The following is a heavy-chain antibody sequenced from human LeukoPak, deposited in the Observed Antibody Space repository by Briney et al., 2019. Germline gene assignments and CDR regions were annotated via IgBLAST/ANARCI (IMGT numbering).Heavy chain of an antibody. J-gene: IGHJ4*02. Sequence: GGSLRLSCVASGFTFSSYWMSWVRQAPGRGLEWVTNIKQNGSEKYYVDSVKGRFTISRDNTKKSLYLEMNSLRAEDTAVYYCARGRGSDYWGQGTLVTVSS. CDR3: ARGRGSDY. CDR2: IKQNGSEK. D-gene: IGHD1-1*01. CDR1: GFTFSSYW. V-gene: IGHV3-7*01.